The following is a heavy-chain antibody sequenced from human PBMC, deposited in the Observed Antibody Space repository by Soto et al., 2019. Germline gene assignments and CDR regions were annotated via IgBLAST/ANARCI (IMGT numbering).Heavy chain of an antibody. Sequence: RGALNISCVVSGFTIRTYWSHWVRQAPGKGLVWVSRINGDGSSTNYADSAKGRFTISRHNTNYTVYLQMSSLRGEVTAVYYCGKDQAIFYDFDIWGQGTMVTVSS. CDR3: GKDQAIFYDFDI. D-gene: IGHD3-9*01. J-gene: IGHJ3*02. V-gene: IGHV3-74*01. CDR1: GFTIRTYW. CDR2: INGDGSST.